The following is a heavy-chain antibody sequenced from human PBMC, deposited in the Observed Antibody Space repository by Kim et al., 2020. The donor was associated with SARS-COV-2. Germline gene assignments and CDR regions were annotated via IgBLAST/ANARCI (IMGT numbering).Heavy chain of an antibody. D-gene: IGHD3-22*01. CDR3: WRVTGGYPPNFDY. Sequence: YYADSVKGRFTISREKAENSLYLNMNSLRAEDTAIYYCWRVTGGYPPNFDYWGQGTLVTVSS. V-gene: IGHV3-21*01. J-gene: IGHJ4*02.